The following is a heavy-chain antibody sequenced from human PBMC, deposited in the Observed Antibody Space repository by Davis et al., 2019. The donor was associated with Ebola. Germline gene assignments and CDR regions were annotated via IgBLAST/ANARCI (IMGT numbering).Heavy chain of an antibody. CDR2: ISYDGSNK. J-gene: IGHJ4*02. D-gene: IGHD4-11*01. V-gene: IGHV3-30-3*01. CDR3: AKDLHGPFDY. CDR1: GFTFSSYA. Sequence: GESLKISCAASGFTFSSYAMHWVRQAPGKGLEWVAVISYDGSNKYYADSVKGRFTISRDNSKNTLYLQMNSLRAEDTAVYYCAKDLHGPFDYWGQGTLVTVSS.